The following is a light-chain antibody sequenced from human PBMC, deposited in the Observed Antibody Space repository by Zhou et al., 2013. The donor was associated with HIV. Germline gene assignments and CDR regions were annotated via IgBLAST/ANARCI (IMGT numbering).Light chain of an antibody. CDR2: DVS. J-gene: IGKJ1*01. CDR1: QGIYKY. V-gene: IGKV1-39*01. CDR3: QQSYSTPPET. Sequence: DIQMTQSPSSLSASVGDRVTITCQASQGIYKYLSWYQQKPGKSPNLLIYDVSNLATGVPSRFSGSGSGTDFTLTISSLQPEDFATYYCQQSYSTPPETFGQGTKVEIK.